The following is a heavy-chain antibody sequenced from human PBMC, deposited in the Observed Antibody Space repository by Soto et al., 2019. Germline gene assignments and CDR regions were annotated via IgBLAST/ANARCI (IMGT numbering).Heavy chain of an antibody. CDR3: ARSPVGDSFNV. CDR1: GFTFSSYS. CDR2: ISSGSDYI. J-gene: IGHJ3*01. Sequence: EVQLVESGGGLVKPGGSLRLSCAASGFTFSSYSMNWVRQAPGKGLEWVSSISSGSDYIFYADSVKGRFTISRDNAKNSRFLQMNSLTAEDTALYYCARSPVGDSFNVWGQGTVVTVSS. V-gene: IGHV3-21*01.